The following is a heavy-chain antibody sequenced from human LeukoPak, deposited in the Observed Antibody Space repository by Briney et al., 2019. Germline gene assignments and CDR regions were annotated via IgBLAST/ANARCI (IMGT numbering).Heavy chain of an antibody. Sequence: SETLSLTCTVSGGSISSYYWSWIRQPPGKGLEWIGYIYYSGSINYNPSLKSRVTISVDTSKNQFSLKLSSVTAADTAVYYCARGISGYSSGWYSLGQGFDYWGQGTLVIVSS. CDR1: GGSISSYY. CDR2: IYYSGSI. CDR3: ARGISGYSSGWYSLGQGFDY. J-gene: IGHJ4*02. D-gene: IGHD6-19*01. V-gene: IGHV4-59*01.